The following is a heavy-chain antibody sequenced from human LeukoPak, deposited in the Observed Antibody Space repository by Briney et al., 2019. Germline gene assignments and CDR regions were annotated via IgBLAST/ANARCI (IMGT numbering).Heavy chain of an antibody. J-gene: IGHJ4*02. CDR1: GDSVSNNSAA. D-gene: IGHD3-10*01. CDR3: AYQSTDESGLDY. Sequence: SQTLSLTFAISGDSVSNNSAAWNWIRQSPSRGLEWLGRTYYRSKWYNDYAVSVKSRITINPDTSKNQFSLQLNSVTPEDTAVYYCAYQSTDESGLDYWGQGTLVTVSS. V-gene: IGHV6-1*01. CDR2: TYYRSKWYN.